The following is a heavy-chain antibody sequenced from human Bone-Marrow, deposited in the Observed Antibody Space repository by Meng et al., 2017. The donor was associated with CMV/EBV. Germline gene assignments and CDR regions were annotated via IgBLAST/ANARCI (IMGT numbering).Heavy chain of an antibody. D-gene: IGHD6-13*01. Sequence: SETLSLTCTVSGGSISSSSYYWGWIRQPPGKGLEWIGCIYYSGSTYYNPSLKSRVTISVDTSKNQFSLKLSSVTAADTAVYYCASGVRIAAAGTRGRFDPWGQGTLVTVSS. V-gene: IGHV4-39*07. CDR1: GGSISSSSYY. CDR2: IYYSGST. CDR3: ASGVRIAAAGTRGRFDP. J-gene: IGHJ5*02.